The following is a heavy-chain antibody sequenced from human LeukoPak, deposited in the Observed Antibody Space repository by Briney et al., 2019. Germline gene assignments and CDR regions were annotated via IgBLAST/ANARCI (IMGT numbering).Heavy chain of an antibody. CDR3: ARLTYDSSGYYRQNEPLDY. V-gene: IGHV3-21*01. D-gene: IGHD3-22*01. CDR1: GFTFSSYS. CDR2: ISSSSSYI. J-gene: IGHJ4*02. Sequence: GGSLRLSCAASGFTFSSYSMNWVRQAPGKGLEWVSSISSSSSYIYYADSVKGRFTISRDNAKNSLYLQMNSLRAEDTAVYYCARLTYDSSGYYRQNEPLDYWGQGTLVTVSS.